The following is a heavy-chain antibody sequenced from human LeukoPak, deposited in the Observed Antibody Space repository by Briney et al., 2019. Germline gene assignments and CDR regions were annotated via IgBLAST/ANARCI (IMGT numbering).Heavy chain of an antibody. CDR1: GYTFTSYA. V-gene: IGHV1-18*01. J-gene: IGHJ4*02. D-gene: IGHD3-9*01. CDR2: ISAYNGNT. CDR3: ARDISYYDILTGRQFDY. Sequence: ASVKVSCKASGYTFTSYAMNWVRQAPGQGLEWMGWISAYNGNTNYAQKLQGRVTMTTDTSTSTAYMELRSLRSDDTAVYYCARDISYYDILTGRQFDYWGQGTLVTVSS.